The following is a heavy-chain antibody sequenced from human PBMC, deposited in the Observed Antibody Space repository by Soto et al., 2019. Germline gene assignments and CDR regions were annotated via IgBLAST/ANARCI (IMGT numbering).Heavy chain of an antibody. CDR3: TRGASGYGNFDY. V-gene: IGHV3-74*01. J-gene: IGHJ4*02. Sequence: EVQLVESGGGVVQPGGSLRLSCAASGFSFSTWMHWVRQAPGKGLVWLSRINSDESSITYADSVKGRFIVSRDNAKNTLYLQINSLTAEDTAVYYCTRGASGYGNFDYWGQGVLLTVSS. CDR1: GFSFSTW. D-gene: IGHD5-12*01. CDR2: INSDESSI.